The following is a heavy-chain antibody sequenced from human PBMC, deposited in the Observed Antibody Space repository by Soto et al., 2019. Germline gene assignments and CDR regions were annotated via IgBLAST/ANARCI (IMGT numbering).Heavy chain of an antibody. Sequence: PSETLSLTCAVYGGSFSGYYWSWIRQPPGKGLEWIGEINHSGSTNYNPSLKSRVTISVDTSKNQFSLKLSSVTAADTAVYYCARYTVTTFRRPLVAPSNWFDPWGQGTLVTVSS. J-gene: IGHJ5*02. V-gene: IGHV4-34*01. D-gene: IGHD4-17*01. CDR2: INHSGST. CDR1: GGSFSGYY. CDR3: ARYTVTTFRRPLVAPSNWFDP.